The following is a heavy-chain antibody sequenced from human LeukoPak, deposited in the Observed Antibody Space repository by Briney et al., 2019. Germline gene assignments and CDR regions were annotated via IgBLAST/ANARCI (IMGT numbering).Heavy chain of an antibody. J-gene: IGHJ4*02. CDR1: GFTFSSAW. CDR3: TSTYYYDSSGYSGPYYFDY. D-gene: IGHD3-22*01. V-gene: IGHV3-15*01. CDR2: IKSKTDGRTT. Sequence: PGGSLRLSCAASGFTFSSAWMSWVRQAPGKGLEWVGRIKSKTDGRTTDYAAPVRGRFTISRDDSKNTLYLQMNSLKTEDTAVYYCTSTYYYDSSGYSGPYYFDYWGQGTLVTVSS.